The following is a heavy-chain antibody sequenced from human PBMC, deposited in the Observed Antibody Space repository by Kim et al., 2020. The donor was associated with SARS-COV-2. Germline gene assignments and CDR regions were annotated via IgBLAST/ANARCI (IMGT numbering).Heavy chain of an antibody. CDR2: IVVGSGTT. CDR1: GFTFTTSA. V-gene: IGHV1-58*01. D-gene: IGHD4-17*01. CDR3: AAASRYGDYGMDV. Sequence: SVKVSCKASGFTFTTSAVQWVRQARGQRLEWIGWIVVGSGTTKYAQKFQERVTITRDISTSTAYMDLNSLRSDDTAVYYCAAASRYGDYGMDVWGQGT. J-gene: IGHJ6*02.